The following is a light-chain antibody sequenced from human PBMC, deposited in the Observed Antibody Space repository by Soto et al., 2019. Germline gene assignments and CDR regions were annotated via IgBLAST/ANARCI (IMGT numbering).Light chain of an antibody. Sequence: EIVLTQSPGTLSLSPGERATLSCRASQSVRSSNLAWYQQKPGQAPRLLLYGASSRATGIPDRFSGSGSGTCFTLTISIREPEDFAVYYCQQYGSSPSTFGQGTKVEIK. CDR1: QSVRSSN. V-gene: IGKV3-20*01. J-gene: IGKJ1*01. CDR2: GAS. CDR3: QQYGSSPST.